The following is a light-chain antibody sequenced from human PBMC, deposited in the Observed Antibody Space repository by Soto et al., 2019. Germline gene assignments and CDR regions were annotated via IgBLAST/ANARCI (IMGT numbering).Light chain of an antibody. V-gene: IGKV2-28*01. J-gene: IGKJ3*01. CDR1: QSLLHSNGYNY. CDR2: LGS. CDR3: MQALQTPFT. Sequence: DIVMTQSPLSLPVTPGEPASISCSSSQSLLHSNGYNYLDWYLQKPGQSPQLLIYLGSTRASGVPERVSGSGSGTDFTLKISRVEAEDVGVYYCMQALQTPFTFGPGTQVDIK.